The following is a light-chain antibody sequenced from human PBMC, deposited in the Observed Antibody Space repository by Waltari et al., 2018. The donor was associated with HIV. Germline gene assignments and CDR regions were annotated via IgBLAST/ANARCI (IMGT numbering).Light chain of an antibody. CDR3: NSRDSSGNHWV. Sequence: SSELTQDPAVSVALGQTVRITCQGDSLRSYYASWYQKKPGQAPVLFIYGKNNRPSWIPDRFSGSSSGNTASLTITGAQAEDEADYYCNSRDSSGNHWVFGGGTKLTVL. CDR2: GKN. V-gene: IGLV3-19*01. CDR1: SLRSYY. J-gene: IGLJ3*02.